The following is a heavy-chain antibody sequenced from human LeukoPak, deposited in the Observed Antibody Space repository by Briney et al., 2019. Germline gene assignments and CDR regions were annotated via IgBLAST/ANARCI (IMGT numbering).Heavy chain of an antibody. J-gene: IGHJ4*02. CDR3: ARSISHTAMVTSDY. CDR1: GSSFTSYW. CDR2: IYPGDSDT. Sequence: GESLKISCKGSGSSFTSYWIGWVRPMPGKGLEWMGIIYPGDSDTRYSPPFQGQVTISADKSISTAYLQWSSLKASDTAMYYCARSISHTAMVTSDYWGQGTLVTVSS. V-gene: IGHV5-51*01. D-gene: IGHD5-18*01.